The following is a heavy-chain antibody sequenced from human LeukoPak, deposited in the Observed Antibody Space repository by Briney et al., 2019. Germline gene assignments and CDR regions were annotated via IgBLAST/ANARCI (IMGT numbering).Heavy chain of an antibody. J-gene: IGHJ4*02. D-gene: IGHD3-22*01. CDR2: IYKNAIT. CDR1: GFTVSSNY. Sequence: PGGSLRLSCAASGFTVSSNYMTWVRQAPGKGLEWVSVIYKNAITYYADTVKGRFTISRDNAKNSLYLQMNSLRAEDTALYYCARMYYYDSSGPSDYWGQGTLVTVSS. V-gene: IGHV3-53*01. CDR3: ARMYYYDSSGPSDY.